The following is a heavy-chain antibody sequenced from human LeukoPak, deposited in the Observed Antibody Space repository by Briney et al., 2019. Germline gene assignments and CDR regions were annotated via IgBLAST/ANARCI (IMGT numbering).Heavy chain of an antibody. CDR3: ARGIYGVDY. CDR1: GGSISSYY. J-gene: IGHJ4*02. D-gene: IGHD4-17*01. V-gene: IGHV4-59*01. Sequence: PSETLSLTCTVSGGSISSYYWSWIRQPPGKGLEWIGYIYHSGSTNYNPSLKSRVTISVDTSKNQFSLKLSSVTAADTAVYYCARGIYGVDYWGQGTLVTVSS. CDR2: IYHSGST.